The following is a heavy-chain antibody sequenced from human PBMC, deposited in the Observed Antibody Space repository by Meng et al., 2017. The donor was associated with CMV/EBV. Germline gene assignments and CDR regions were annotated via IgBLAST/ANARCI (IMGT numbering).Heavy chain of an antibody. CDR3: ARDHSSGWSSWFDP. V-gene: IGHV3-66*02. D-gene: IGHD6-19*01. CDR2: IYSGCST. Sequence: GESLKIPRSASGFTVSSNYMSWVRQAPGKGLEWVSVIYSGCSTYYVDSVKARFTIPRDNSKNTLYLQMNSLRAEDTAVYYCARDHSSGWSSWFDPWGQGTLVTVSS. CDR1: GFTVSSNY. J-gene: IGHJ5*02.